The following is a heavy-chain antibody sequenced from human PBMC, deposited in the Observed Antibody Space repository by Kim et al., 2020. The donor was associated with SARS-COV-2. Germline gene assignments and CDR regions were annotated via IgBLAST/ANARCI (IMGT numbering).Heavy chain of an antibody. D-gene: IGHD3-3*01. J-gene: IGHJ4*02. CDR2: IYPGDSDT. V-gene: IGHV5-51*01. Sequence: GESLKISCKGSGYSFTSYWIGWVRQMPGKGLEWMGIIYPGDSDTRYSPSFQGQVTISADKSISTAYLQWSSLKASDTAMYYCARRLGTRDFYGDYFDYWGQGTLVTVSS. CDR3: ARRLGTRDFYGDYFDY. CDR1: GYSFTSYW.